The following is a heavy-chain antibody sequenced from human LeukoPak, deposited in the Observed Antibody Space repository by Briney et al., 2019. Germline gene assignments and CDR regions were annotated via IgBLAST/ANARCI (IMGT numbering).Heavy chain of an antibody. CDR1: GFNFSTSD. V-gene: IGHV3-48*03. J-gene: IGHJ4*02. CDR3: ARLGGNLSR. CDR2: ITTRGTTT. D-gene: IGHD1-26*01. Sequence: GGSLRLSCVASGFNFSTSDMNWVRQAPGKGLDWVAYITTRGTTTYYADSVKGRFTLSRDNAKNSLYLQMNTQRAEDTAVYYCARLGGNLSRWGQGTLVTVSS.